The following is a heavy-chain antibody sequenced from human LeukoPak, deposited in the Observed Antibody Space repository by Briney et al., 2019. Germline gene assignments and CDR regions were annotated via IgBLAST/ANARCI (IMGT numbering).Heavy chain of an antibody. CDR1: GGSISPFY. V-gene: IGHV4-34*01. CDR2: INYSGRT. D-gene: IGHD3-22*01. Sequence: SETLSLTCTVSGGSISPFYWNWIRQPPGKGPEWIGEINYSGRTNYNPSLKSRVTISVDTSRNQFSLKVSSVTAADTAVYYCARGPSERYYESSGYYYFDYWGQGTLVTVSS. CDR3: ARGPSERYYESSGYYYFDY. J-gene: IGHJ4*02.